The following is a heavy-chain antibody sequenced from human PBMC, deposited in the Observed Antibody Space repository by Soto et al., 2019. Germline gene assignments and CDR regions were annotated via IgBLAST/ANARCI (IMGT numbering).Heavy chain of an antibody. CDR1: GYIFTSYW. CDR2: IYPGDSDT. V-gene: IGHV5-51*03. J-gene: IGHJ4*02. D-gene: IGHD3-10*01. Sequence: PGESLKISCKGSGYIFTSYWIGWVRQMPGKGLEWMGIIYPGDSDTRYSPSFQGQVTISADKSISTAYLQWSSLKASDTAMYYCARPHYYGSGSYYNGPDYWGQGTLVTVSS. CDR3: ARPHYYGSGSYYNGPDY.